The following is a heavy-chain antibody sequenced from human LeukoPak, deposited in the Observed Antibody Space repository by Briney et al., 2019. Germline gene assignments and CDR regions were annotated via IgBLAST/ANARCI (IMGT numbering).Heavy chain of an antibody. CDR1: GFTFSSYA. Sequence: GGSLRLSCAASGFTFSSYAMHWVRQAPGKGLEWVAVISYDGSNKYYADSVKGRFTISRDNSKNTLYLQMNSLRAEDTAVYYCAKLATIVATITLDYWGQGTLVTVSS. CDR2: ISYDGSNK. CDR3: AKLATIVATITLDY. D-gene: IGHD5-12*01. J-gene: IGHJ4*02. V-gene: IGHV3-30*04.